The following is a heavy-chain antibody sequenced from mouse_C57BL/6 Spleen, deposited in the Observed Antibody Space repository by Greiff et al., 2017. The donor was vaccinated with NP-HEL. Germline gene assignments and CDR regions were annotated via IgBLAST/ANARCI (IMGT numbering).Heavy chain of an antibody. CDR2: IDPENGDT. D-gene: IGHD1-1*01. CDR1: GFNIKDDY. J-gene: IGHJ3*01. CDR3: AYGPAWFAY. V-gene: IGHV14-4*01. Sequence: VQLKESGAELVRPGASVKLSCTASGFNIKDDYMHWVKQRPEQGLEWIGWIDPENGDTEYASKFQGKATITADTSSNTAYLQLSSLTSEDTAVYYCAYGPAWFAYWGQGTLVTVSA.